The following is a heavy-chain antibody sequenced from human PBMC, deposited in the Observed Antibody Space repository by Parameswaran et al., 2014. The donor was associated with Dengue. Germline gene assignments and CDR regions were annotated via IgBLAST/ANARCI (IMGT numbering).Heavy chain of an antibody. V-gene: IGHV4-59*01. D-gene: IGHD2-15*01. Sequence: VRQAPGKGLQYIGYVYYRGSPNYNPSLKSRVTISLNTSKNQFSLKLTSVTAADTAVYYCARVNYCSDDSCYSEYWFDPWGRGTLVTVSS. J-gene: IGHJ5*02. CDR3: ARVNYCSDDSCYSEYWFDP. CDR2: VYYRGSP.